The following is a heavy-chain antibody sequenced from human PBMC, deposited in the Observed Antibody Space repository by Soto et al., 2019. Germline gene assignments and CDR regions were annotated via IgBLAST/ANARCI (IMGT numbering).Heavy chain of an antibody. CDR1: GGPFSGYY. D-gene: IGHD2-15*01. V-gene: IGHV4-34*01. CDR3: ARGHLGITTTGTWYDFDY. Sequence: SETLSLAGAVYGGPFSGYYWTWIRQPPGMGVEWIGDINHSGRTYYNPSLKSRVTISVDTSKNQFSLKLSSVTAADTAVYYCARGHLGITTTGTWYDFDYWGQGTLVTVS. CDR2: INHSGRT. J-gene: IGHJ4*02.